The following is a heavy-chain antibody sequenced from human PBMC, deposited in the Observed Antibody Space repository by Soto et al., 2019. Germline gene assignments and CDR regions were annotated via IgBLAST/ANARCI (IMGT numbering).Heavy chain of an antibody. V-gene: IGHV3-23*01. Sequence: EVQPLESGGGLVQPGGSLRLSCAASDFTFSSYTMTWVRLAPGKGLEWVAGISVSGDRTYYADSVKGRLTISRDNSKNTVYLQMNSLTAEDTAVYYCATSNRYGASDWWGQGTLVTVSS. CDR2: ISVSGDRT. CDR1: DFTFSSYT. D-gene: IGHD4-4*01. J-gene: IGHJ4*02. CDR3: ATSNRYGASDW.